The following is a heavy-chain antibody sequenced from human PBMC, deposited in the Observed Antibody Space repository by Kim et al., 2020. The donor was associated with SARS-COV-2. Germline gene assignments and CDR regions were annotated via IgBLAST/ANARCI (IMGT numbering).Heavy chain of an antibody. CDR2: ISCYNGNT. J-gene: IGHJ4*02. D-gene: IGHD6-25*01. Sequence: ASVKVSCKASGYTFTDYYINWVRQAPGQGLEWMAWISCYNGNTNYAQKFQGRVTMTTDTSTSTAYMELKNLRSDDTAVYYCARGPAQPLDYWGQGTLVTV. CDR1: GYTFTDYY. CDR3: ARGPAQPLDY. V-gene: IGHV1-18*01.